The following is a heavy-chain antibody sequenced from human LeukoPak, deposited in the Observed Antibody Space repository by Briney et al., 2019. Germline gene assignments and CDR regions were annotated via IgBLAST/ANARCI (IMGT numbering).Heavy chain of an antibody. V-gene: IGHV1-69*02. D-gene: IGHD1-26*01. CDR3: ATRGILIVGATTPFDY. J-gene: IGHJ4*02. CDR2: IIPILGIA. Sequence: GASVKVSCKSSGGTFSRYTISWVRQAPGQGLEWMGRIIPILGIANYAQKFQGRVTITADESTSTAYMELSSLRSEDTAVYYCATRGILIVGATTPFDYWGQGTLVTVSS. CDR1: GGTFSRYT.